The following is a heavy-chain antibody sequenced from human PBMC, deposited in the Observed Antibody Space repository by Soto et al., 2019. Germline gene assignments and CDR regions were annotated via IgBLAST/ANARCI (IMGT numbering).Heavy chain of an antibody. CDR2: MNPNSGNT. V-gene: IGHV1-8*01. Sequence: ASVKVSCKASGYTFTSYDINWVRQATGQGLEWMGWMNPNSGNTGYAQKFQGRVTMTRNTSISTAYMELSSLRSEDTAVYYCARVYCSGGSCYFVSDYWGQGTLVTVSS. CDR3: ARVYCSGGSCYFVSDY. J-gene: IGHJ4*02. D-gene: IGHD2-15*01. CDR1: GYTFTSYD.